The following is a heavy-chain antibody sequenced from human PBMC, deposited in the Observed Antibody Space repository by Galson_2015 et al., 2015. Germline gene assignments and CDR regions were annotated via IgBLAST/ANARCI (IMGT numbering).Heavy chain of an antibody. CDR1: GFTFSSYA. CDR3: ANSGSGSGLYYYYMDV. Sequence: SLRLSCAASGFTFSSYAMSGLRQAPGKGLEWVSAISGSGGGTYYADSVKGRFTISRDNSKNTLYLQMSSLRAEDTAVYYCANSGSGSGLYYYYMDVWGKGTTVTVSS. D-gene: IGHD3-10*01. CDR2: ISGSGGGT. V-gene: IGHV3-23*01. J-gene: IGHJ6*03.